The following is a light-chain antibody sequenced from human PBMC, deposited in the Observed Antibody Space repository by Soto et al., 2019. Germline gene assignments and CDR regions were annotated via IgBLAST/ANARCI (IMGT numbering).Light chain of an antibody. CDR2: GAS. V-gene: IGKV3-20*01. J-gene: IGKJ2*01. CDR1: QSVSSSY. CDR3: HQYGSSRHT. Sequence: EIVLTQSPGTLSLSPGERGTLSCRASQSVSSSYLAWYQQKPGQAPRLLIYGASIRATGIPDRFSGSGSGTDFTLTISRLEPEDLAVYYCHQYGSSRHTFGQGTKVDIK.